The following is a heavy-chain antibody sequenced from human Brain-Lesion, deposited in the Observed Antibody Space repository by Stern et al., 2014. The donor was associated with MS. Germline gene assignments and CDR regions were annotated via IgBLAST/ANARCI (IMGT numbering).Heavy chain of an antibody. D-gene: IGHD3-22*01. CDR3: ARAFSDYHDSTPGY. V-gene: IGHV4-59*01. Sequence: VHLVESGPGLVKPSETLSLTCTVSYDSISSYYWTWLRQPPGKGLEWIGYINYRRNPNYNPALKSRVTISVDTSKNQFSLKLTSVTAADTAVYYCARAFSDYHDSTPGYWGQGTLGTVSS. J-gene: IGHJ4*02. CDR1: YDSISSYY. CDR2: INYRRNP.